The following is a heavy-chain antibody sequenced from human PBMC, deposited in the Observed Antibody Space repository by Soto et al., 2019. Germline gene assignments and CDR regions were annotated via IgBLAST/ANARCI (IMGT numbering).Heavy chain of an antibody. J-gene: IGHJ6*02. Sequence: ASVKVSCKASGYTFTSYYMHWVRQAPGQGLECMGIINPSGGSTSYAQKFQGRVTMTRDTSTSTVYMELSSLRSEDTAVYYCARDLIHYDFWSGYPGYYYYYGMDVWGQGTTVTVSS. CDR1: GYTFTSYY. CDR3: ARDLIHYDFWSGYPGYYYYYGMDV. CDR2: INPSGGST. V-gene: IGHV1-46*01. D-gene: IGHD3-3*01.